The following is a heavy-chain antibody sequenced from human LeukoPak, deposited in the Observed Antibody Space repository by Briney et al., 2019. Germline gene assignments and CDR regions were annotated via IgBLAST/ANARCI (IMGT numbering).Heavy chain of an antibody. CDR2: ISNDGNNK. D-gene: IGHD2-15*01. CDR3: AKRGNSCDLFDY. CDR1: GFTFSTYA. V-gene: IGHV3-30*14. Sequence: GGSLRLSCAASGFTFSTYAIHWVRQAPGKGLEWVAAISNDGNNKYYADFVKGRFTISRDNSKNTLFLQMNNLRVEDTAVYYCAKRGNSCDLFDYWGQGTLVTVSS. J-gene: IGHJ4*02.